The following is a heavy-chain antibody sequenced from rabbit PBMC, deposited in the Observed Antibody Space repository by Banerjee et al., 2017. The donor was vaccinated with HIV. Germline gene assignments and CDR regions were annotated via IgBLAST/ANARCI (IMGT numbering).Heavy chain of an antibody. CDR2: INSSSRNV. CDR3: ARDLAGVIGWNFNL. CDR1: GIDFSSYG. J-gene: IGHJ4*01. V-gene: IGHV1S45*01. Sequence: QEQLVESGGGLVTLGGSLKLSCKASGIDFSSYGISWVRQAPGKGLEWIGCINSSSRNVVYASWATGRFTISKTSSTTVTLQMTSLTAADTATYLCARDLAGVIGWNFNLWGPGTLVTVS. D-gene: IGHD4-1*01.